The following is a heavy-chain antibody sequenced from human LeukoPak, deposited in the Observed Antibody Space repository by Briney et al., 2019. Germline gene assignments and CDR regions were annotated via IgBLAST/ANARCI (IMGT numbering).Heavy chain of an antibody. V-gene: IGHV3-23*01. CDR2: ISGSGTNT. CDR3: AKFDYGDY. CDR1: GFTLSNYA. D-gene: IGHD3-16*01. Sequence: GGSLRLSCAASGFTLSNYAMNWVRQAPGKGLEWVSSISGSGTNTYYADSVEGRLTISRDTSKNTLYLQMNSLRAEDTAVYHCAKFDYGDYWGQGTLVTVSS. J-gene: IGHJ4*02.